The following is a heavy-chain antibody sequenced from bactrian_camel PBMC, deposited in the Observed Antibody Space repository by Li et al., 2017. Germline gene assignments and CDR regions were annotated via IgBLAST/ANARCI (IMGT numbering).Heavy chain of an antibody. D-gene: IGHD7*01. V-gene: IGHV3S55*01. CDR3: AAVVGCSTAPWLRDPGQRQGPIY. CDR1: GFAFEESD. J-gene: IGHJ4*01. Sequence: HVQLVESGGGPVQAGGSLRLSCPASGFAFEESDMGWYRQAPGAECELVATIHIAGPTSYEDSVKGRFIISRDNTKNTWYLQMNILKPEDTAMYYCAAVVGCSTAPWLRDPGQRQGPIYWGQGTQVTVS. CDR2: IHIAGPT.